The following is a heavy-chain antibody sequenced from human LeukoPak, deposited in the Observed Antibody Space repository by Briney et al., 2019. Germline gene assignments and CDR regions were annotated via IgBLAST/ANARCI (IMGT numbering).Heavy chain of an antibody. D-gene: IGHD2-21*02. CDR2: INHSGST. CDR3: ARTSGRELAYCGGDCYTQFDY. CDR1: GGSFSGYY. J-gene: IGHJ4*02. V-gene: IGHV4-34*01. Sequence: SETLSLTCAVYGGSFSGYYWSWIRQPPGKRLEWIGEINHSGSTNYNPSLKSRVTISVDTSKNQFSLKLSSVTAADTAVYYCARTSGRELAYCGGDCYTQFDYWGQGTLVTVSS.